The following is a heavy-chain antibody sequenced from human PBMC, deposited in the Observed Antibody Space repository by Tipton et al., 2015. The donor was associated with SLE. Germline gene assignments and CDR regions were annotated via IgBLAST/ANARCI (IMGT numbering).Heavy chain of an antibody. Sequence: SLRLSCAASGFTFSSYWMSWVRQAPGKGLEWVANIKQDGSEKYYVDSVKGRFTIARDNAKNSLYLQMNSLRAEDTAVYYCARDPLLYPAFDIWGQGTMVTVSS. V-gene: IGHV3-7*01. CDR2: IKQDGSEK. J-gene: IGHJ3*02. CDR3: ARDPLLYPAFDI. CDR1: GFTFSSYW. D-gene: IGHD2-8*01.